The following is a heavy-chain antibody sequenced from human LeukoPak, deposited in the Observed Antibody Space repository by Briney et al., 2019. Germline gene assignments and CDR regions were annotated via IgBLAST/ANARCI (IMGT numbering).Heavy chain of an antibody. J-gene: IGHJ4*02. CDR2: SNRDGSTT. CDR1: GFTFSNDC. V-gene: IGHV3-74*03. CDR3: ARDKKSGESSEIDY. Sequence: WQSLILSCAASGFTFSNDCVHWIRQAPAKGQVRDSRSNRDGSTTKYAASVKGRFTVSRDNAKNTLNLQMNSLRAEDTAVYYCARDKKSGESSEIDYWGQGTLVTVSS. D-gene: IGHD3-10*01.